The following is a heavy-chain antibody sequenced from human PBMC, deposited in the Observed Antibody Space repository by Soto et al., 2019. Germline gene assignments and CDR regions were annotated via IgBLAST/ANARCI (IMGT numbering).Heavy chain of an antibody. J-gene: IGHJ4*02. Sequence: GSLLRACSASGCTFSLYGMHWVRQAPGKGLEWVAVISYYGSNKYYADSVKGRFTISRDNSKNTLYLQMNSLRAEDTAAYYCARWDAYYSFDYWGQGTPVTVYS. CDR1: GCTFSLYG. CDR3: ARWDAYYSFDY. CDR2: ISYYGSNK. V-gene: IGHV3-30*03. D-gene: IGHD1-26*01.